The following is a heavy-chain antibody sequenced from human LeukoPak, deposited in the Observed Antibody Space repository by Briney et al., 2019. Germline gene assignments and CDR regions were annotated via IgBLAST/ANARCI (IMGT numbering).Heavy chain of an antibody. CDR2: IYSGGST. J-gene: IGHJ6*02. Sequence: PGGSLRLSCAASGFTVSSNYMSWVRQAPGKGLEWVSVIYSGGSTYYADSVKGRFTISRDNSKNTLYLQMNSLRAEDTAVYYCARGPLTTPDYYYGIDVWGQGTTVTVSS. V-gene: IGHV3-53*01. CDR1: GFTVSSNY. D-gene: IGHD2-15*01. CDR3: ARGPLTTPDYYYGIDV.